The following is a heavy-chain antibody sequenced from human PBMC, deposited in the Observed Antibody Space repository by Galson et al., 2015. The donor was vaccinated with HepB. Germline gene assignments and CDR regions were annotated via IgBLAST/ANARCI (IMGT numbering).Heavy chain of an antibody. J-gene: IGHJ3*02. D-gene: IGHD5-12*01. Sequence: SLRLSCAASGFTFSSYGMHWVRQAPGKGLEWVAVIWYDGSNKYYADSVKGRFTISRDNSKNTLYLQMNSLRAEDTAVYYCARDPPGDIGRDAFDIWGQGTMVTVSS. V-gene: IGHV3-33*01. CDR3: ARDPPGDIGRDAFDI. CDR2: IWYDGSNK. CDR1: GFTFSSYG.